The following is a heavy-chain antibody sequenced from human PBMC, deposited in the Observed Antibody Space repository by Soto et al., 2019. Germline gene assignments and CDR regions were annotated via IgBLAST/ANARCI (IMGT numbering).Heavy chain of an antibody. Sequence: SETLSLTCTVSGDSISGYYWSWIRQSPGKGLECIGYIYESGSINYNPSLKSRVTMSIDTSKNQFSLKLSSVTAADTAVYYCARTGRSGYYYYYGMDVWGRGTTVTVSS. D-gene: IGHD3-22*01. CDR2: IYESGSI. J-gene: IGHJ6*02. CDR1: GDSISGYY. V-gene: IGHV4-59*01. CDR3: ARTGRSGYYYYYGMDV.